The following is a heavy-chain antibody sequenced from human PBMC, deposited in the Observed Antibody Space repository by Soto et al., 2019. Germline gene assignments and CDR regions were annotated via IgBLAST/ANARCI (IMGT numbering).Heavy chain of an antibody. CDR3: ARERCSGGSCYSDAFHI. CDR1: GYTFTSYA. CDR2: INAGNGNT. D-gene: IGHD2-15*01. V-gene: IGHV1-3*01. J-gene: IGHJ3*02. Sequence: QVQLVQSGAEVKKPGASVKVSCKASGYTFTSYAMHWVRQAPGQRLEWMGWINAGNGNTKYSQKFQGRVTITRDTSASTAYMELSSLRSEDTAVYYCARERCSGGSCYSDAFHIWGQGTMVTVSS.